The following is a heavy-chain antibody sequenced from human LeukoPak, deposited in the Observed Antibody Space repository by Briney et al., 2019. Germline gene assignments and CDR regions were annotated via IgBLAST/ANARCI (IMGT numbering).Heavy chain of an antibody. CDR2: ISYGGSAK. CDR1: GFTFTTYG. CDR3: AKDLDCTTTSCYQSLFDY. J-gene: IGHJ4*02. Sequence: GGSLRLSCAASGFTFTTYGMHWVRQAPGKGLEWVAVISYGGSAKYYADSVKGRFTISRDTSKYTLYLQVNSLRAEDTAVYYCAKDLDCTTTSCYQSLFDYWGQGTLVTVSS. D-gene: IGHD2-2*01. V-gene: IGHV3-30*18.